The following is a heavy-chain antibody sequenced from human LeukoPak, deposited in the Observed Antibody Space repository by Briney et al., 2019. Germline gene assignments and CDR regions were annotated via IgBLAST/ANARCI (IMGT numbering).Heavy chain of an antibody. CDR3: ATGRSCTTCYLPDY. V-gene: IGHV3-7*01. CDR1: GFTFSSYW. D-gene: IGHD2-2*01. Sequence: GGSLRLSCAASGFTFSSYWMSWVRQAPGKGLEWVANINQDGGETYYVDSVKGRFTISRDNVKYSLYLQMNSLRAEDTAVYHCATGRSCTTCYLPDYWGQGTLVTVSS. J-gene: IGHJ4*02. CDR2: INQDGGET.